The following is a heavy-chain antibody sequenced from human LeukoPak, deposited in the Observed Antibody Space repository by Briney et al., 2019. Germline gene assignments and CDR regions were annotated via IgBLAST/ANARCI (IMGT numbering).Heavy chain of an antibody. V-gene: IGHV3-7*01. CDR3: ARGSTSYDY. CDR2: IIQDGSEK. J-gene: IGHJ4*02. Sequence: GGSLRLSCAASGFTFSSYWMSWVRQAPGKGLEWVANIIQDGSEKYYVDSVKGRFTISRDNDKNSLYLQMNSLRAEHTAVYYCARGSTSYDYWGQGTLVTVSS. D-gene: IGHD2-2*01. CDR1: GFTFSSYW.